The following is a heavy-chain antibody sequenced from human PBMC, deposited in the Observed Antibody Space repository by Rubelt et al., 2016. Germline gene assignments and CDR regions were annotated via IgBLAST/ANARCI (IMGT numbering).Heavy chain of an antibody. CDR2: IYYNGNT. CDR1: GGSISRSDYY. V-gene: IGHV4-39*07. J-gene: IGHJ4*02. Sequence: QLQLQESGPGLVKPSETLSLTCTVSGGSISRSDYYWGWIRQPPGKGLEWIGSIYYNGNTSYNPSLKRRVTISVDTSNHHFSLRLTSVTAADTAVYYCARDHPIVVGWFDYWGQGTLVTVSS. D-gene: IGHD3-22*01. CDR3: ARDHPIVVGWFDY.